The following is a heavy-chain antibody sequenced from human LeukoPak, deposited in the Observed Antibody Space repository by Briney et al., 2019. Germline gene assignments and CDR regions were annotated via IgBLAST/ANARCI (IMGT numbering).Heavy chain of an antibody. CDR3: ARLRFLEWLFPWFDP. V-gene: IGHV4-59*08. Sequence: PSETLSLTCTVSGGSISGQYWSRIRQPPGRGLEWIGYISYSGNTKYNPSLKSRVTISVDTSKNQFSLKLNSMSAADTSVYYCARLRFLEWLFPWFDPWGQGILVTVSS. J-gene: IGHJ5*02. D-gene: IGHD3-3*01. CDR1: GGSISGQY. CDR2: ISYSGNT.